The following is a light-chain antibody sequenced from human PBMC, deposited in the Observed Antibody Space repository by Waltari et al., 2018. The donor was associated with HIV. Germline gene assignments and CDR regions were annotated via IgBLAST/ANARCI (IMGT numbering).Light chain of an antibody. J-gene: IGKJ1*01. CDR3: QQYNEWPRT. CDR1: QSVSNN. V-gene: IGKV3-15*01. Sequence: EIVMTQSPATLSVSPGERATLSCRASQSVSNNLAWYQQKPGQAPRLLIYGPSTRATGTPARFSASGSGTEFTLTISSLQSEDFAIYYCQQYNEWPRTFGQGTKVESK. CDR2: GPS.